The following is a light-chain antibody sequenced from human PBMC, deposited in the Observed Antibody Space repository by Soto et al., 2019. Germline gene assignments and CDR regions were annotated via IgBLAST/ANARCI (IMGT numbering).Light chain of an antibody. Sequence: EMVLTQSPGTLSLSPGERATLSCRASQSVSTSYLAWYQQKPGQAPRLLIYGASTRATGIPDRFSGSGSGTGFTLTISRLEPEDFAVYYCQQYAGSPPWTFGQGTKVEIK. V-gene: IGKV3-20*01. CDR1: QSVSTSY. J-gene: IGKJ1*01. CDR2: GAS. CDR3: QQYAGSPPWT.